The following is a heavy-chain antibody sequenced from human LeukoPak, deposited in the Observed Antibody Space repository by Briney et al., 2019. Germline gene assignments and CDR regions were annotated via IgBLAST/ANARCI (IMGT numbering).Heavy chain of an antibody. V-gene: IGHV4-59*11. CDR2: IFYSGST. J-gene: IGHJ4*02. D-gene: IGHD2-2*01. Sequence: SETLSLTCTVSGGSTSSHYWSWIRQPPGKGLEWIGYIFYSGSTNCNPSLKSRVTMSVDTSKNQFSLKLSSVTAADTAVYYCAREYCTSSSCYFDYWGQGTLVTVSS. CDR3: AREYCTSSSCYFDY. CDR1: GGSTSSHY.